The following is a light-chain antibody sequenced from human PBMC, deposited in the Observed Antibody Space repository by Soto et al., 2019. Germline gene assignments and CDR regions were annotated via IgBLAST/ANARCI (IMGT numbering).Light chain of an antibody. CDR1: QTIYNN. J-gene: IGKJ1*01. CDR2: HTS. CDR3: EHYKNSWE. V-gene: IGKV3-15*01. Sequence: IVVSQSPGTLSVSPGEIATLSCRARQTIYNNVAWYQKRPGQAPRLLIYHTSSRATGIPARFSGSGSGKEFTLTISILQSEDFAVYYCEHYKNSWEFGQGTKVDIK.